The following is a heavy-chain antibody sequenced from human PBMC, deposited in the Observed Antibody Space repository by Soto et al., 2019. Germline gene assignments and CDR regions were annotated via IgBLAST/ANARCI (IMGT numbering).Heavy chain of an antibody. V-gene: IGHV3-53*01. D-gene: IGHD3-22*01. Sequence: GGSLRLSCAVSGITVSSYYMSWVRQAAGKGLESVSVIYAGTITYYADSVKGRFTIYRDNSKNTMNLEMNSLRVEDTAVYSCARIPYDNSGTIFDYWGQGTLVTVSS. J-gene: IGHJ4*02. CDR1: GITVSSYY. CDR3: ARIPYDNSGTIFDY. CDR2: IYAGTIT.